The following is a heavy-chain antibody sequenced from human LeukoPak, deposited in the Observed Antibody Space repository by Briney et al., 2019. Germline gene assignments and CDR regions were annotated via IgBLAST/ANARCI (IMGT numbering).Heavy chain of an antibody. D-gene: IGHD2-2*01. V-gene: IGHV1-69*01. J-gene: IGHJ5*02. CDR2: IIPIFGTA. Sequence: SVKVSCKASGGTFSSYAISWVRQAPGQGLEWMGGIIPIFGTANYAQKFQGRVTITADESTSTAYMELSSLRSEDTAVYYCARGKDAYCSSTSCFFDPWGQGTLVTVSS. CDR3: ARGKDAYCSSTSCFFDP. CDR1: GGTFSSYA.